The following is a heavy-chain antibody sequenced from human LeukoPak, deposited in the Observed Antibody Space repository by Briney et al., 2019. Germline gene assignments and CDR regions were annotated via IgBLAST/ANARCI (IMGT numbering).Heavy chain of an antibody. V-gene: IGHV4-39*07. CDR3: ARVGDWNYGISPFDY. D-gene: IGHD1-7*01. J-gene: IGHJ4*02. Sequence: SETLSLTCTVSGGSISSSSYYWGWIRQPPGKGLEWIGSIYYSGSTYYNPSLKSRVTTSVDTSKNQFSLKLSSVTAADTAVYYCARVGDWNYGISPFDYWGQGTLVTVSS. CDR1: GGSISSSSYY. CDR2: IYYSGST.